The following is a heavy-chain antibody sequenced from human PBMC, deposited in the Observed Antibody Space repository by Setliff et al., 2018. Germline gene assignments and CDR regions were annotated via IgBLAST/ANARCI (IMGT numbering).Heavy chain of an antibody. CDR1: GDSLSGYY. CDR2: IMPGRDT. J-gene: IGHJ4*02. V-gene: IGHV4-34*12. D-gene: IGHD2-2*01. Sequence: PSETLSLTCAVYGDSLSGYYWSWIRQSPKKGLEWIGEIMPGRDTLYSPSLESRLTITIDTSKSQFSLKLSSVTAADTAVYYCAICRYQVPYNYWGQGSLVTVSS. CDR3: AICRYQVPYNY.